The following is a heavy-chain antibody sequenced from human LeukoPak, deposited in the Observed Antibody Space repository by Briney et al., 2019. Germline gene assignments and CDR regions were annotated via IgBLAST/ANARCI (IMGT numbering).Heavy chain of an antibody. CDR2: ISYDGSNK. CDR3: ARIEYCSGTSCDTGLDY. D-gene: IGHD2-2*01. CDR1: GFTFSSYG. Sequence: GGSLRLSCAASGFTFSSYGMHWVRQAPGKGLEWVAVISYDGSNKYYADSVKGRFTISRDNSKNTLYLQMNSLRAEDTAVYYCARIEYCSGTSCDTGLDYWGQGTLVTVSS. V-gene: IGHV3-30*03. J-gene: IGHJ4*02.